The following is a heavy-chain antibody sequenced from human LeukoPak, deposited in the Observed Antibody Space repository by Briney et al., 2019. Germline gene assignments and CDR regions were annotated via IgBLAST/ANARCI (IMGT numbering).Heavy chain of an antibody. D-gene: IGHD3-10*01. CDR3: ARDTYYYGSGSYGLDY. Sequence: PSETLSLTCTVSGGSISSYYWSWIRQPPGKGLECIGYIYYSGSTNYNPSLKSRVTISVDTSKNQFSLKLSSVTAADTAVYYCARDTYYYGSGSYGLDYWGQGTLVTVSS. CDR2: IYYSGST. V-gene: IGHV4-59*12. J-gene: IGHJ4*02. CDR1: GGSISSYY.